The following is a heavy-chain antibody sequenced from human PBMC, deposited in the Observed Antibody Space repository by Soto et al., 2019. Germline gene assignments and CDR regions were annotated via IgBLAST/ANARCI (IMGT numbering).Heavy chain of an antibody. V-gene: IGHV1-8*01. CDR2: MNPNSGNT. D-gene: IGHD3-3*01. CDR3: ASGRYYDFWSGYLGGGMDV. J-gene: IGHJ6*02. Sequence: QVQLVQSGAEVKKPGASVKVSCKASGYTFTSYDINWVRQATGQGLEWMGWMNPNSGNTGYAQKFQGRVTMTRNTSISTAYMELSSLRSEDTAVYYCASGRYYDFWSGYLGGGMDVWGQGTTVTVSS. CDR1: GYTFTSYD.